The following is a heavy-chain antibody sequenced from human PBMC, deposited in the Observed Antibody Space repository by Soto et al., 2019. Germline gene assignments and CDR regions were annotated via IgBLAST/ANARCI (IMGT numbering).Heavy chain of an antibody. CDR3: GREAAAERNYSGLDV. J-gene: IGHJ6*02. V-gene: IGHV1-18*04. CDR2: ISGYNGYT. Sequence: QVQLVQSGPEVRKPGASVKVSCKASGYIFSRYGISWVRQSPGQGLQWMEWISGYNGYTKFGVRVQGRVTVTTDTSTSTTYLELRTLRSDDTAVYSGGREAAAERNYSGLDVWGQGTGVIVSS. CDR1: GYIFSRYG. D-gene: IGHD6-13*01.